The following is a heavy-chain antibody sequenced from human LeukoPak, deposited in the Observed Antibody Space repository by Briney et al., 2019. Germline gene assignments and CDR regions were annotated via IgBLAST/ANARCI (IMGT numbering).Heavy chain of an antibody. CDR1: GFTFSSYG. CDR2: IWYDGSNK. D-gene: IGHD3-22*01. J-gene: IGHJ4*02. V-gene: IGHV3-33*06. Sequence: PGGSLRLYCAASGFTFSSYGMHWVRQAPGKGLEWVAVIWYDGSNKYYADSVKGRFTISRDNSKNTLYLQMNSLRAEDTAVYYCAKDWDYYDSSGYYPDYWGQGTLATVSS. CDR3: AKDWDYYDSSGYYPDY.